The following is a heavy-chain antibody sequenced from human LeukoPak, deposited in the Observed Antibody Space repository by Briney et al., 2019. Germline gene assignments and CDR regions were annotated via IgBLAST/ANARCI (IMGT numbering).Heavy chain of an antibody. CDR1: GYTFTSYG. J-gene: IGHJ4*02. Sequence: ASVRVSCKASGYTFTSYGISWVRQAPGQGLEWMGWISAYNGNTNYAQKLQGRVTMTTDTSTSTAYMELRSLRSDDTAVYYCARDRLTPPDGSGYYYVEPHFDYWGQGTLVAVSS. D-gene: IGHD3-22*01. V-gene: IGHV1-18*01. CDR2: ISAYNGNT. CDR3: ARDRLTPPDGSGYYYVEPHFDY.